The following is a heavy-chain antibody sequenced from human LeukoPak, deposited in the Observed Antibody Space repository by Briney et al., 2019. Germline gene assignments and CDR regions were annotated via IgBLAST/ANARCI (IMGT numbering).Heavy chain of an antibody. Sequence: SETLSLTCIVSGGSISSGSYYWSWIRQPAGKGLEWIGRIYTSGSTNYNPSLKSRVTISVDTSKNQFSLKLSSVTAADTAVYYCARDIVVVPAAINYFDYWGQGTLVTVSS. V-gene: IGHV4-61*02. CDR2: IYTSGST. D-gene: IGHD2-2*01. CDR3: ARDIVVVPAAINYFDY. CDR1: GGSISSGSYY. J-gene: IGHJ4*02.